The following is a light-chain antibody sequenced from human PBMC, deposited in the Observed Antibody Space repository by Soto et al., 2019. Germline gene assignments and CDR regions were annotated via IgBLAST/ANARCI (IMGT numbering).Light chain of an antibody. Sequence: DLQMTQSPSSVSAFVGDRVTITCRASQSISSWLTWYQQKPGKAPKVLIYTASNLQSGVPSRFSGSGSGTDFTLTISSLQPEDFATYYCQQANNFPWTFGQGTKVEIK. J-gene: IGKJ1*01. CDR3: QQANNFPWT. CDR1: QSISSW. CDR2: TAS. V-gene: IGKV1-12*01.